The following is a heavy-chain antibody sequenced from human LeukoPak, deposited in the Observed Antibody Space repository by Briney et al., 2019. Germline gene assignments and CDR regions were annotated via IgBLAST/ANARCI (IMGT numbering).Heavy chain of an antibody. CDR1: GGSISNYY. CDR3: ASYSSGWYYFDY. V-gene: IGHV4-59*08. Sequence: SETLSLTCTVSGGSISNYYWSWIRQPPGKGLEWIRYIYHTGSTNYNPSLKSRVTISVDTSKSQFSLKLSSVTAADTAVYYCASYSSGWYYFDYWGQGTLVTVSS. J-gene: IGHJ4*02. D-gene: IGHD6-19*01. CDR2: IYHTGST.